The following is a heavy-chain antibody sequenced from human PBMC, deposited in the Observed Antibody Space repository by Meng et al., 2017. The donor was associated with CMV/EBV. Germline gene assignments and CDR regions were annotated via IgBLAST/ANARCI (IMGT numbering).Heavy chain of an antibody. CDR2: IYWDDDK. J-gene: IGHJ4*02. CDR3: GGGYSYGFSY. CDR1: GFSLSTIGVG. D-gene: IGHD5-18*01. V-gene: IGHV2-5*02. Sequence: QITLKESGXTLVKXXXTLTLTCTFSGFSLSTIGVGVGWIRQPPGKALEWLALIYWDDDKRYSPSLKSRLTITKDTSKNQVVLTMTNMDPVDTATYYCGGGYSYGFSYWGQGTMVTVSA.